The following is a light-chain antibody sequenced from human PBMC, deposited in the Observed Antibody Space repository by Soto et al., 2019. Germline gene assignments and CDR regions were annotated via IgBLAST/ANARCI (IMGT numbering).Light chain of an antibody. CDR1: NSDVGGYNY. CDR2: DVN. Sequence: QSALTHPASVSGSPGQSITISCTGTNSDVGGYNYVSWYQQHPGKAPQLMIFDVNELTSGVPDRFSGSKSGNTASLTISGRQPEDEADYYCCSYAGTYTYVFGPGTKLTVL. J-gene: IGLJ1*01. V-gene: IGLV2-11*01. CDR3: CSYAGTYTYV.